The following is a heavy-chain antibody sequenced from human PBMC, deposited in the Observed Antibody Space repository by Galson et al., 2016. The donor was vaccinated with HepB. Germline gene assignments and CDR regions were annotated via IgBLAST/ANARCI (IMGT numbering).Heavy chain of an antibody. CDR2: IWHDGSNK. D-gene: IGHD2-15*01. CDR1: GFTFSSYN. V-gene: IGHV3-33*01. CDR3: ARGACSSSSCYYFDY. J-gene: IGHJ4*02. Sequence: SLRLSCATSGFTFSSYNIHWVRHVPGKGLEWVAVIWHDGSNKYYGDSVKGRFSISRDNSKNTLDLKMNSLRAEDSALYFCARGACSSSSCYYFDYWGQGALVAVSS.